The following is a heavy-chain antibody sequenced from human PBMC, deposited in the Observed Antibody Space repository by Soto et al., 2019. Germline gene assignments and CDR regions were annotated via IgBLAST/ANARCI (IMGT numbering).Heavy chain of an antibody. J-gene: IGHJ5*02. D-gene: IGHD2-21*01. CDR2: ISAYNGNT. CDR1: GYTFSRYG. Sequence: ASVKVSCKASGYTFSRYGIMWVRKAPGQGLEWMGWISAYNGNTNSAEKLRGRLTMTTDASTTTAYMELRSLRSEDTAIYYCARDQGFRVVINSNWFDPWGQGTLVTVSS. CDR3: ARDQGFRVVINSNWFDP. V-gene: IGHV1-18*01.